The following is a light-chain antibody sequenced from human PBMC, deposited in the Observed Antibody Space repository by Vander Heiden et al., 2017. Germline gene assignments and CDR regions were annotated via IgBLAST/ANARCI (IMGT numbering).Light chain of an antibody. Sequence: DIQMTQSPSTLSASVGDRVTITCRASQSISSWLAWYQQKPGKAPKLLIYKASSLESGVPSRFSRTGSGTEFTLTISSLQPDDFATYYCQQYNSYSSWTFGQGTKVEIK. CDR1: QSISSW. V-gene: IGKV1-5*03. CDR2: KAS. J-gene: IGKJ1*01. CDR3: QQYNSYSSWT.